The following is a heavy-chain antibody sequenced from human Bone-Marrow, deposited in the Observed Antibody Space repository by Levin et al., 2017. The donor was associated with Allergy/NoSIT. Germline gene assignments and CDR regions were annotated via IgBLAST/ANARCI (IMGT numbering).Heavy chain of an antibody. CDR1: GYSFTAFY. CDR3: ARDGEAVGVATMIHYFHS. J-gene: IGHJ4*02. Sequence: ASVKVSCTASGYSFTAFYLHWVRQAPGQALEWMGWINPKTGGSHYAHRFQGRVTMTRDTSISTAYMEVTGLTSDDTAVYYCARDGEAVGVATMIHYFHSWGPGTLVIVSS. CDR2: INPKTGGS. D-gene: IGHD2-21*02. V-gene: IGHV1-2*02.